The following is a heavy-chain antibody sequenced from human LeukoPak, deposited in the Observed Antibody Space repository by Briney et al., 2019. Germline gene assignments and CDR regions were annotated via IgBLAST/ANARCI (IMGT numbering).Heavy chain of an antibody. Sequence: ASVKVSCKASEYGFTNYYIHWVRQAPGQGLEWMGAIQFSGGTTTYAQKFQGGVTMTRDTSTNTVYMELNSLRFDDTAVYYCAREGTTTVTKNFDYWGQGTLVTVSS. CDR3: AREGTTTVTKNFDY. V-gene: IGHV1-46*01. CDR1: EYGFTNYY. D-gene: IGHD4-17*01. CDR2: IQFSGGTT. J-gene: IGHJ4*02.